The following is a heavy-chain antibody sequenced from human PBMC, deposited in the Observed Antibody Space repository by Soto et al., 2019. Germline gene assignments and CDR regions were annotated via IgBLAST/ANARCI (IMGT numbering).Heavy chain of an antibody. D-gene: IGHD3-22*01. Sequence: SETLSLTCTVSGGSITSSYWSWIRRPPGKGLEWIAYIYDTGISGYTPSTSYNPSLKSRVTMSVDTSKSQFSLKLTSVTAADRAVYYCARGSVDTVDSSGFYEYWCQGTPVTVS. J-gene: IGHJ4*02. CDR1: GGSITSSY. V-gene: IGHV4-59*12. CDR3: ARGSVDTVDSSGFYEY. CDR2: IYDTGISGYTPST.